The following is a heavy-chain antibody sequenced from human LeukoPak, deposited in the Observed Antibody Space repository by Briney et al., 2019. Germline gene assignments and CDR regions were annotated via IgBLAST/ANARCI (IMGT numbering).Heavy chain of an antibody. CDR3: AREREGYYHYYMDV. Sequence: ASVKVSCKASGYTFTGYYMHWVRQAPGQGLEWMGWINPNSGGTNYAQKFQGRVTMTRDTSISTAYMELSRLRSDDTAVYYCAREREGYYHYYMDVWGKGTTVTVSS. J-gene: IGHJ6*03. CDR1: GYTFTGYY. V-gene: IGHV1-2*02. CDR2: INPNSGGT.